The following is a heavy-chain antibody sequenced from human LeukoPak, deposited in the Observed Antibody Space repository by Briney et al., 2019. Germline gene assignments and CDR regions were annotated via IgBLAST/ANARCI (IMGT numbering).Heavy chain of an antibody. J-gene: IGHJ4*02. CDR1: GFTFSSYA. Sequence: GGSLRLSCAASGFTFSSYAMSWVRQAPGKGLEWVSAISGSGGSTYYADSVKGRFTISRDNPKNTLYLQMNSVRAEDTAVYYCAKASWADTAMGLDYWGQRTLVTVSS. CDR3: AKASWADTAMGLDY. V-gene: IGHV3-23*01. D-gene: IGHD5-18*01. CDR2: ISGSGGST.